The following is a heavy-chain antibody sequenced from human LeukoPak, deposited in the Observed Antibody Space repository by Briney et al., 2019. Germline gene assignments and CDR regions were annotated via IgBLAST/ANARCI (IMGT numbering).Heavy chain of an antibody. J-gene: IGHJ6*03. Sequence: GGSLRLSCAASGFTFSSYGMHWVRQAPGKGLEWVAFIRYDGSNKYYADSVKGRFTISRDNSKNTLYLQMNSLRAEDTAVYYCAKDGRWGVRGVIKDYYYMDVWGQGTLVTVSS. V-gene: IGHV3-30*02. CDR1: GFTFSSYG. D-gene: IGHD3-10*01. CDR3: AKDGRWGVRGVIKDYYYMDV. CDR2: IRYDGSNK.